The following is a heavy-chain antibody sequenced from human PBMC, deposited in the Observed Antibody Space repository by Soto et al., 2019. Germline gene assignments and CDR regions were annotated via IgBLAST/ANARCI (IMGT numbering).Heavy chain of an antibody. J-gene: IGHJ6*02. V-gene: IGHV3-30-3*01. CDR2: ISYDGSNK. D-gene: IGHD5-12*01. Sequence: HPGGSLRLSCAASGFTFSSYAMHWVRQAPGKGLEWVAVISYDGSNKYYADSVKGRFTISRDNSKDTLYLQMNSLRAEDTAVYYCARDVRWLQKSYGMDVWGQGTTVTVSS. CDR1: GFTFSSYA. CDR3: ARDVRWLQKSYGMDV.